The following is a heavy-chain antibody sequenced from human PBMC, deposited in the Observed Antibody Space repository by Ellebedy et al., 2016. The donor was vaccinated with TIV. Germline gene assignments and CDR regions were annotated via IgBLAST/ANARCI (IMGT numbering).Heavy chain of an antibody. J-gene: IGHJ3*01. Sequence: SETPSLTCAVSGGSLSDNYWTWIRQPPGKGLEWIGYLYYTGSTNYNPSLKSRLTISVNTPRNQFSLKLSSVTAADTAVYYCVSSASMDAFDLWGQGTMVTVSS. CDR1: GGSLSDNY. CDR2: LYYTGST. V-gene: IGHV4-59*01. CDR3: VSSASMDAFDL. D-gene: IGHD3-16*01.